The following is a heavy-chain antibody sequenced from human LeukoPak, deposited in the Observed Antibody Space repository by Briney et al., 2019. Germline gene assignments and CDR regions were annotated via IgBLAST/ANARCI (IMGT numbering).Heavy chain of an antibody. Sequence: SETLSLTCTVSGGSISSYYWSWMRQPPGKGLEWIGYIYYSGSTNYNPSLKSRVTISVDTSKNQFSLKLSSVTAADTAVYYCARGGYYGSGNDFRFDPWGQGTLVTVSS. D-gene: IGHD3-10*01. CDR3: ARGGYYGSGNDFRFDP. CDR1: GGSISSYY. V-gene: IGHV4-59*01. J-gene: IGHJ5*02. CDR2: IYYSGST.